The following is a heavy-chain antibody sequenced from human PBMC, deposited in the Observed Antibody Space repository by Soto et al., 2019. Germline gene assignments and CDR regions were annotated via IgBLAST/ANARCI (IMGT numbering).Heavy chain of an antibody. CDR2: LYSGGSA. J-gene: IGHJ4*02. Sequence: QLQLQESGPGLVKPSETLSLTCTVSGGSITSSNFYWGWVRQPPGKGLEWIGTLYSGGSAYYNASLKSRVAMSVDTSMNQFSLKVTSVTAADTAVYYCVKRSPGTMLDNWGQGTLVIVSS. CDR1: GGSITSSNFY. V-gene: IGHV4-39*01. CDR3: VKRSPGTMLDN.